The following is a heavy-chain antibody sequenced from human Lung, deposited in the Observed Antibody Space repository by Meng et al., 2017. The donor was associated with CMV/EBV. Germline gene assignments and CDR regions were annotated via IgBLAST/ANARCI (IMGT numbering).Heavy chain of an antibody. CDR1: GGTFSSYA. Sequence: SVKVSCKASGGTFSSYAISWVRQAPGQGLEWMGGIIPIFGTANYAQKFQGRVTITTDESTSTAYMEPSSLRSEDTAVYYCAREGGCSSTSCYYYYGIDFWGQGTXVTVSS. D-gene: IGHD2-2*01. CDR3: AREGGCSSTSCYYYYGIDF. J-gene: IGHJ6*02. V-gene: IGHV1-69*05. CDR2: IIPIFGTA.